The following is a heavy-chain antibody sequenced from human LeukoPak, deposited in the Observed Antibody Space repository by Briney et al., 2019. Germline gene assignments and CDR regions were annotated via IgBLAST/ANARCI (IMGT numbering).Heavy chain of an antibody. J-gene: IGHJ3*02. CDR1: GSTFTSYG. Sequence: PGRSLRLSCAASGSTFTSYGMHWVRQAPGKGLEWVAVISYDGSNKYYADSVKGRFTISRDNSKNTLYLQMNSLRAEDTAVYYCARSSPAGDAFDIWGQGTMVTVSS. CDR3: ARSSPAGDAFDI. V-gene: IGHV3-30*03. CDR2: ISYDGSNK.